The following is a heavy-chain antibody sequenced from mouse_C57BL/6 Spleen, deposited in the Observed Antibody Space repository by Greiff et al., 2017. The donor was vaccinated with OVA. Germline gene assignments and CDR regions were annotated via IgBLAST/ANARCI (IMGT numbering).Heavy chain of an antibody. CDR2: IDPSDSYT. D-gene: IGHD3-2*02. Sequence: QVQLKLPGAELVMPGASVKLSCKASGYTFTSYWMHWVKQRPGQGLEWIGEIDPSDSYTNYNQKFQGKSTSTVDKSSSTAYMQLSSLTSEDSAVYYCARRTAQATYGFAYWGQGTLVTVSA. J-gene: IGHJ3*01. CDR1: GYTFTSYW. CDR3: ARRTAQATYGFAY. V-gene: IGHV1-69*01.